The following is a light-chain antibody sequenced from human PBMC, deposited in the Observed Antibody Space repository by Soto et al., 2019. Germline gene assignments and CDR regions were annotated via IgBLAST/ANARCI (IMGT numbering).Light chain of an antibody. V-gene: IGLV2-14*01. CDR2: EVT. CDR1: SSDIGDYPY. Sequence: QSVLTQPASVSGSPGQSITISCTGTSSDIGDYPYVSWYQQHPAKVPKLIIYEVTNRPSGVTGRFSGSKSQNSASLTIPGLQADDEADYYCSSYSATNTLVFGSGTKVTVL. J-gene: IGLJ1*01. CDR3: SSYSATNTLV.